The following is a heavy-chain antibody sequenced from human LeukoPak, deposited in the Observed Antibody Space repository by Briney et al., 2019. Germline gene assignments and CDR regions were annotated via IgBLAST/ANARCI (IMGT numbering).Heavy chain of an antibody. CDR1: GGSISSNS. CDR2: IYYSGST. Sequence: SETLSLTCTVSGGSISSNSWNWIRQAPGKGLEWIGSIYYSGSTNYNPSLKSRVTISVDTSKNQFSLKLSSVTAADTAVYYCARADYDFWSGYSLDYWGQGTLVTVSS. J-gene: IGHJ4*02. D-gene: IGHD3-3*01. CDR3: ARADYDFWSGYSLDY. V-gene: IGHV4-59*01.